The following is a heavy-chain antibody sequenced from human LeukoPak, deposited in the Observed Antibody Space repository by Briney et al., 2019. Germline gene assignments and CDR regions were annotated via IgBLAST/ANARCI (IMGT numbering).Heavy chain of an antibody. J-gene: IGHJ4*02. Sequence: GGSLRLSCAASGFTFNNAWMSWVRQAPGKGLEWVGRIKSKADGETTDYAAPVKGRFTMSRDDSKDTLFLYMNSLKAEDTAVYYCTTDLGLTMIRGVIAYWGQGALVTVSS. D-gene: IGHD3-10*01. CDR1: GFTFNNAW. CDR3: TTDLGLTMIRGVIAY. CDR2: IKSKADGETT. V-gene: IGHV3-15*01.